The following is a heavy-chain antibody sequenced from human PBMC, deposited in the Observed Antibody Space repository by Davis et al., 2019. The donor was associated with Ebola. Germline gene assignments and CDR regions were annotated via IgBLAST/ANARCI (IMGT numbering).Heavy chain of an antibody. Sequence: SETLSLTCAASGGSISSGSYYWSWIRQPPGKGLVWIGYIHYSGSTNYNPSLKSRVTISVDTSKNQFSLKLSSVTAADTAVYYCARAYYDFWSGILVGYWGQGTLVTVSS. CDR2: IHYSGST. D-gene: IGHD3-3*01. V-gene: IGHV4-61*01. CDR1: GGSISSGSYY. J-gene: IGHJ4*02. CDR3: ARAYYDFWSGILVGY.